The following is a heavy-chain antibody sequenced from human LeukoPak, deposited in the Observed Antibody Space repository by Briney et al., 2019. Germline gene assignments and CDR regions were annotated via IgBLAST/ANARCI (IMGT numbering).Heavy chain of an antibody. CDR1: GFTFSTYA. D-gene: IGHD3-22*01. J-gene: IGHJ4*02. Sequence: GGSLRLSCGASGFTFSTYAMSWVRQAPGKGLEWVSCITGSGGSTYYADSVRGRVPIHRDHCQNPLYLQMKSMRGEDTAVYYCAILPAHYYYDTSRYSDSWGQGTVV. CDR3: AILPAHYYYDTSRYSDS. V-gene: IGHV3-23*01. CDR2: ITGSGGST.